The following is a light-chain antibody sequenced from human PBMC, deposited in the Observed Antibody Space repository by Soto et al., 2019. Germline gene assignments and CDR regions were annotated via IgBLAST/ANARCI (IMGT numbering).Light chain of an antibody. Sequence: ETVMTQSPATLSVSPGERATLSFRASQYVSSDLAWYQQKPGQAPRLLIYGASTRATGVPASFSGSGSGTEFTLTISSLQSEDFAVYYCQQSNNWPLTFGGGTKVEIK. CDR2: GAS. CDR1: QYVSSD. CDR3: QQSNNWPLT. V-gene: IGKV3-15*01. J-gene: IGKJ4*01.